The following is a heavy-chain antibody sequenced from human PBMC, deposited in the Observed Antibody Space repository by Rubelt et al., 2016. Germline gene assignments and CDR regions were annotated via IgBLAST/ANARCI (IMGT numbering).Heavy chain of an antibody. CDR2: INSDGSST. Sequence: QVPGKGLVWVSRINSDGSSTSYVDSVTGRFTISRDNAKNTLYLQMNSLRDEDTAVYYCARGSYYFYYWGQGTLVTVSS. J-gene: IGHJ4*02. V-gene: IGHV3-74*01. CDR3: ARGSYYFYY. D-gene: IGHD2-21*01.